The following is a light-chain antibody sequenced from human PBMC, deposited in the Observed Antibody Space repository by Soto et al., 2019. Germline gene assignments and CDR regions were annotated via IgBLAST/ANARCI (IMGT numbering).Light chain of an antibody. Sequence: EIVLTQSPGTLSLSPGERATLSCRASQSVSSSYLAWYQQKPGQAPRLLIYGASSRATGIPDRFSGSGSGTDFTLTISRLEPEDFPVYYCQLGFTFGPGTKVDIK. V-gene: IGKV3-20*01. J-gene: IGKJ3*01. CDR2: GAS. CDR3: QLGFT. CDR1: QSVSSSY.